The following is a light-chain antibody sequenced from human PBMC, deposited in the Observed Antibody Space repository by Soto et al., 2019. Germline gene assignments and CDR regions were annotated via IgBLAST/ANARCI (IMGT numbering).Light chain of an antibody. V-gene: IGLV1-51*02. CDR3: GTWDNSLITYYV. CDR2: QNN. CDR1: SSNLGNKY. J-gene: IGLJ1*01. Sequence: HSVLTQPPSVSAASGQKVTIACSGSSSNLGNKYVSWYQHLPGTTPKLLIYQNNKRPSGIPDLCSGSKSGTSATLGITGLQAGDEADYYCGTWDNSLITYYVFGTGTKLTVL.